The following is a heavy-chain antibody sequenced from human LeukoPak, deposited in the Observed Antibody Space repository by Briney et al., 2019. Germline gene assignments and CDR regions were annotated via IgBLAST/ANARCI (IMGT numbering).Heavy chain of an antibody. CDR1: GGSFSGYY. J-gene: IGHJ4*02. CDR2: INHSGST. Sequence: SETLSLTCAVYGGSFSGYYWSWIRQPPGKGLEWIGEINHSGSTNYNPSLKSRVTISVDTSKNQFSLKLSSVTAADTAVYYCARAHRIGYYYDSSGYPVLDYWGQGTLVTVSS. D-gene: IGHD3-22*01. V-gene: IGHV4-34*01. CDR3: ARAHRIGYYYDSSGYPVLDY.